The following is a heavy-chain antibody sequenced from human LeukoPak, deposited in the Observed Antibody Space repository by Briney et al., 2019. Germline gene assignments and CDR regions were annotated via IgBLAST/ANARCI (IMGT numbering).Heavy chain of an antibody. CDR1: GSIFNSYT. J-gene: IGHJ6*02. CDR2: IRSSSSSI. Sequence: GGSLRLSCAASGSIFNSYTMNWVRQAPGKGLEWVSAIRSSSSSIYYADSVKGRFTISRDNAKNSVYLQMNGLRAEDTAVYYCTRDGQYYGMDVWGQGTTVTVSS. CDR3: TRDGQYYGMDV. V-gene: IGHV3-21*01.